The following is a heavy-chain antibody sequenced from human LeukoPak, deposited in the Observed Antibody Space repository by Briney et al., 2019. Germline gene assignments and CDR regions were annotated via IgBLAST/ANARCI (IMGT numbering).Heavy chain of an antibody. CDR3: ARGRGSSGWPFDY. Sequence: SETLSPTCAVYGGSFSGYYWSWIRQPPGKGLEWIGEINHSGSTNYNPSLKSRVTISVDTSKNQFSLKLSSATAADTAVYYCARGRGSSGWPFDYWGQGTLVTVSS. V-gene: IGHV4-34*01. D-gene: IGHD6-19*01. J-gene: IGHJ4*02. CDR1: GGSFSGYY. CDR2: INHSGST.